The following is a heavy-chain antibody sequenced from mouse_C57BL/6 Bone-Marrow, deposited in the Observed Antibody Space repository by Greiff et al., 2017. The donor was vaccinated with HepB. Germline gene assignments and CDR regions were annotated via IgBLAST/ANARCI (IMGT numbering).Heavy chain of an antibody. D-gene: IGHD2-14*01. CDR2: INTGGTYT. CDR3: PRDRFDYYFDY. V-gene: IGHV5-6*01. CDR1: GFTFSTSG. Sequence: EVHLVESGGDLVKSGGSLKLSCAASGFTFSTSGMSWVRQTPDKRLEWVATINTGGTYTYYSDSVKGRFTISRATAKNTLFLQMSSLKSEDTAIYYCPRDRFDYYFDYWGQGTTLTVSS. J-gene: IGHJ2*01.